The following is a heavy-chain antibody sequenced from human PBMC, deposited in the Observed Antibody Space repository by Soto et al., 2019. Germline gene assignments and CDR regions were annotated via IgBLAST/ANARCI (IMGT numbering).Heavy chain of an antibody. V-gene: IGHV3-74*01. D-gene: IGHD2-2*01. CDR1: GFTFSSYW. Sequence: GGSLRLSCAASGFTFSSYWMHWVRQAPGKGLVWVSRINSDGSSTSYADSVKGRFTISRDNAKNTLYLQMNSLRAEDTAVYYCARRVGVPAANAFDIWGQGTMVTVSS. J-gene: IGHJ3*02. CDR3: ARRVGVPAANAFDI. CDR2: INSDGSST.